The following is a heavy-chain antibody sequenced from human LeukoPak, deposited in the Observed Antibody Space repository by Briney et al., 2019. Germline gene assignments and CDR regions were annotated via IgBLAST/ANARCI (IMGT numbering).Heavy chain of an antibody. CDR3: ARDRSASESLYDY. Sequence: GGSLRLSCAASGFTFSSYGMHWVRQAPGKGLEWVAFIRYDGSNKYYADSVKGRFTISRDNSKNTLYLQMNSLRAEDTALYYCARDRSASESLYDYWGQGTLVTVSS. D-gene: IGHD3-3*01. CDR2: IRYDGSNK. V-gene: IGHV3-30*02. J-gene: IGHJ4*02. CDR1: GFTFSSYG.